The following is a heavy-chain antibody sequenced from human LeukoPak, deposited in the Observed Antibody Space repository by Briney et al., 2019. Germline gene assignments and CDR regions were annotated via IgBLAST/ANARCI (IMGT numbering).Heavy chain of an antibody. CDR2: IYYSGST. Sequence: GSLRLSCAASGFSFSTTWMHWVRQPPGKGLEWIGSIYYSGSTYYNPSLKSRVTISVDTSKNQFSLKLSSVTAADTAVYYCARDIVVVVAARRNWFDPWGQGTLVTVSS. CDR3: ARDIVVVVAARRNWFDP. CDR1: GFSFSTTW. V-gene: IGHV4-4*02. D-gene: IGHD2-15*01. J-gene: IGHJ5*02.